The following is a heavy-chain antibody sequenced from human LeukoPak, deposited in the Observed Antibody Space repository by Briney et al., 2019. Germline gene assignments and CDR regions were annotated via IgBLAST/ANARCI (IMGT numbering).Heavy chain of an antibody. D-gene: IGHD3-16*02. CDR3: ASGSYRYLAFDI. CDR2: ISSSGSTI. J-gene: IGHJ3*02. Sequence: GGSLRLSCAASGFTFSNYEFNWVRQAPGKGLEWVSDISSSGSTIKYADSVKGRFTISRDNAKNSLYLQMNSLRAEDTGVYYCASGSYRYLAFDIWGQGTMVTVSA. CDR1: GFTFSNYE. V-gene: IGHV3-48*03.